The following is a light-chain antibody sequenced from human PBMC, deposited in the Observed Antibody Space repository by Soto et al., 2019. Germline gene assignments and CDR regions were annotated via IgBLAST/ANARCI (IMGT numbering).Light chain of an antibody. CDR2: DAS. V-gene: IGKV3-11*01. CDR1: QSVSSY. CDR3: QQYYDWPPLT. Sequence: EIVLTQSPASLSLSPGERATLSCRASQSVSSYLAWYQQKPGQAPRLLIYDASNRATGIPARFSGSGSGTDFTLTISSLQSEDFAVYYCQQYYDWPPLTFGGGTKVDIK. J-gene: IGKJ4*01.